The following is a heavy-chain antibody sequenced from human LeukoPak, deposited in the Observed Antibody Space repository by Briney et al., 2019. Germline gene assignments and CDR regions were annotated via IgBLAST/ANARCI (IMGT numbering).Heavy chain of an antibody. D-gene: IGHD6-19*01. J-gene: IGHJ4*02. CDR2: IYSGGST. CDR1: GFTVSSNY. V-gene: IGHV3-66*01. Sequence: GGSLRLSCAASGFTVSSNYMSWVRQAPGKGLEWVSVIYSGGSTYYADSVKGRFTISRDNSKNTLYLQMNSLRAEDTAVYYCAGDSIAVAGTVDYWGQGTLVTVSS. CDR3: AGDSIAVAGTVDY.